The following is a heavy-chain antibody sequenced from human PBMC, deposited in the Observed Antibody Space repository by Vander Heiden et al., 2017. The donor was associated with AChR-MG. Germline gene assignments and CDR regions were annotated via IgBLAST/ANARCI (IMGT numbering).Heavy chain of an antibody. D-gene: IGHD3-10*01. CDR2: IYYSGST. J-gene: IGHJ6*03. V-gene: IGHV4-59*01. CDR3: ARVVGFGELYPYYMDV. CDR1: GGSISSYY. Sequence: QVQLQESGPGLVKPSETLSLTCTVSGGSISSYYWSWIRQPPGKGLEWIGYIYYSGSTNYNPSLKSRVTISVDTSKNQFSLKLSSVTAADTAVYYCARVVGFGELYPYYMDVWGKGTTVTVSS.